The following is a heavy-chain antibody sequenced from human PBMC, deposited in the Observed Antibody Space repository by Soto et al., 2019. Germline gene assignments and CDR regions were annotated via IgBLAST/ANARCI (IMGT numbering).Heavy chain of an antibody. CDR3: ARLAPVPSSSWYQVYYYYGMDV. J-gene: IGHJ6*02. CDR1: GGSISSSSYY. CDR2: IYYSGST. D-gene: IGHD6-13*01. Sequence: QLQLQEPGPGLVKPSETLSLTCTVSGGSISSSSYYWGWIRQPPGKGLEWIGSIYYSGSTYYNPSLKSRVTISVDTSKNQFSLKLSSVTAADTAVYYCARLAPVPSSSWYQVYYYYGMDVWGQGTTVTVSS. V-gene: IGHV4-39*01.